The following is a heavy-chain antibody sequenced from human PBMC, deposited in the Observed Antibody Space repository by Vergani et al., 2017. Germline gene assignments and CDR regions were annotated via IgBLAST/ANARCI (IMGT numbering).Heavy chain of an antibody. J-gene: IGHJ4*02. CDR1: GESFSSFY. CDR2: INNDGHT. V-gene: IGHV4-34*02. D-gene: IGHD3-10*01. Sequence: QVQLQQWGAGVVKPSGTLSLTCAVFGESFSSFYWSWIRQPPGKGLEWIGEINNDGHTKYNPSLESRVTVSRDTAKNQFSLNLMSVTAADTAMYYCAVRQRVNLVGGEIVTKKTFDYWSQGSLVTVSS. CDR3: AVRQRVNLVGGEIVTKKTFDY.